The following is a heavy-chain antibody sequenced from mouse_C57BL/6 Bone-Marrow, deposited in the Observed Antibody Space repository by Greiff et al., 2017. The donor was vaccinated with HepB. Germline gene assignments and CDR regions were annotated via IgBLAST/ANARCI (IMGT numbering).Heavy chain of an antibody. D-gene: IGHD2-3*01. J-gene: IGHJ1*03. CDR2: FYPGSGSI. CDR1: GYTFTEYT. V-gene: IGHV1-62-2*01. Sequence: QVQLQQSGAELVKPGASVKLSCKASGYTFTEYTIHWVKQRSGQGLEWIGWFYPGSGSIKYNEKFKDKATLTADKSSSTVYMELSRLTSEDSAVYFCARHEEGSYDGYSWYFDVWGTGTTVTVSS. CDR3: ARHEEGSYDGYSWYFDV.